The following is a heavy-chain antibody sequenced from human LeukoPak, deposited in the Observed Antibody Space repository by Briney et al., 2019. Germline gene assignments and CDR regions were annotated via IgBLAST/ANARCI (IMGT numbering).Heavy chain of an antibody. Sequence: QTGGSLRLSCAASGFTFSSYAMTWVRQAPGKGLEWVSSVSGSGDSKYYADSVRGRFTISRDNSKNTLYLQMDSLRAEDTAVYYCAKSVRQQLAMMGFDYWGQGTLVTVSS. D-gene: IGHD6-13*01. J-gene: IGHJ4*02. CDR1: GFTFSSYA. V-gene: IGHV3-23*01. CDR3: AKSVRQQLAMMGFDY. CDR2: VSGSGDSK.